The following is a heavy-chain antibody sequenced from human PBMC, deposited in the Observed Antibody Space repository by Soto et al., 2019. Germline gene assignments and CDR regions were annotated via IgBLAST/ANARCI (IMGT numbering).Heavy chain of an antibody. J-gene: IGHJ4*02. V-gene: IGHV3-21*01. Sequence: GGSLRFSCAASGFTFSSYSMNWVRQAPGKGLEWVSSISSSSSYIYYADSVKGRFTISRDNAKNSLYLQMNSLRAEDTAVYYCARDSINPQPPHGYWGQGTLVTVSS. CDR1: GFTFSSYS. CDR2: ISSSSSYI. D-gene: IGHD2-2*01. CDR3: ARDSINPQPPHGY.